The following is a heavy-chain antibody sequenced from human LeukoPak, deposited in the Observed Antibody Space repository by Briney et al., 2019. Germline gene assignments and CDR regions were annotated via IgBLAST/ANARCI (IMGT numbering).Heavy chain of an antibody. CDR1: AFTFSTYA. V-gene: IGHV3-30-3*01. Sequence: GRSLRLSCAASAFTFSTYAMHWVRQAPGKGLEWVAVISYDGSNKYYADSVKGRFTISRDNSKNTLYLQMNSLRAEDTAVYYCASHPKSGTTPQPVPVRFDPWGQGTLVTVSS. CDR3: ASHPKSGTTPQPVPVRFDP. D-gene: IGHD1-1*01. J-gene: IGHJ5*02. CDR2: ISYDGSNK.